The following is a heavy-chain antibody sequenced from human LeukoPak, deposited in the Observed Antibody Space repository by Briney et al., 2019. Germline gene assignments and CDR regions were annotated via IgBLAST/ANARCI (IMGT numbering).Heavy chain of an antibody. V-gene: IGHV1-2*04. CDR1: GYTFTSYA. D-gene: IGHD3-10*01. CDR3: ARALFVGVDFDY. Sequence: GASVKVSCKASGYTFTSYAMHWVRQAPGQRLEWMGWINPNSGGTNYAQKFQGWVTMTRDTSISTAYMELSRLRSDDTAVYYCARALFVGVDFDYWGQGTLVTVSS. CDR2: INPNSGGT. J-gene: IGHJ4*02.